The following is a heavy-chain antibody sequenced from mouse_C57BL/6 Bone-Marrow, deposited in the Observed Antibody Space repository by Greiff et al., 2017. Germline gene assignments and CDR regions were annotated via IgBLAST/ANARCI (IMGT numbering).Heavy chain of an antibody. J-gene: IGHJ4*01. CDR3: ARSVVADCYAMDY. CDR2: IYPGAGDT. Sequence: VKLVESGPELVKPGASVKISCKASGYAFSSSWMNWVKQRPGKGLEWIGRIYPGAGDTNYNGKVKGKATLTADKSSSTDYMQLSSLTSEDYAVYFCARSVVADCYAMDYWGQGTSVTVSS. V-gene: IGHV1-82*01. CDR1: GYAFSSSW. D-gene: IGHD1-1*01.